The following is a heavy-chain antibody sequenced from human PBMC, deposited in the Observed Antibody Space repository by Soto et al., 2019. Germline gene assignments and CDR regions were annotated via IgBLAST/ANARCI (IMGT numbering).Heavy chain of an antibody. Sequence: GGSLRLSCAASGFTFSDYYMSWIRQAPGKGLEWVSYISSSGSTIYYADPVKGRFTISRDNAKNSLYLQMNSLRAEDTAVYYCARDPQQYDFWSGYQPGLPDYWGQGTLVTVSS. CDR3: ARDPQQYDFWSGYQPGLPDY. CDR2: ISSSGSTI. D-gene: IGHD3-3*01. V-gene: IGHV3-11*01. J-gene: IGHJ4*02. CDR1: GFTFSDYY.